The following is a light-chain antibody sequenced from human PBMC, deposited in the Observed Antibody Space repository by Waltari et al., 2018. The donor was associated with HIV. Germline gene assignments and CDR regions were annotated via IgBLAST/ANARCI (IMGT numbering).Light chain of an antibody. Sequence: QSVLTQPPSVSGAPGQRVTLSCTGSNSNIGTHAVHWYQQFPGTAPQLLIYNTDSRPSGVPDRFSGSQSGTSASLAISGLQAEDEADYFCQSSDSTLSGSVFGGGTKLTVL. CDR1: NSNIGTHA. CDR2: NTD. CDR3: QSSDSTLSGSV. V-gene: IGLV1-40*01. J-gene: IGLJ2*01.